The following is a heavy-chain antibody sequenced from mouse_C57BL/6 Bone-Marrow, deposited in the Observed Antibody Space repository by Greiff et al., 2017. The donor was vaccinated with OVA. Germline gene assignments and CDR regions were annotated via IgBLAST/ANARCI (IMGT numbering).Heavy chain of an antibody. Sequence: EVKLMESGGDLVKPGGSLKLSCAASGFTFSSYGMSWVRQTPDKRLEWVATISSGGSYTYYPDSVKGRFTISRDNAKNTLYLQMSSLKSEDTAMYYCARHWQLGYWGQGTTLTVSS. CDR1: GFTFSSYG. CDR2: ISSGGSYT. CDR3: ARHWQLGY. V-gene: IGHV5-6*01. D-gene: IGHD3-1*01. J-gene: IGHJ2*01.